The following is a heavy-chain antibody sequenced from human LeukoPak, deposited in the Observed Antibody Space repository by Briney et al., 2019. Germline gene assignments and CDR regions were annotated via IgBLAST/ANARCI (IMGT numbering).Heavy chain of an antibody. V-gene: IGHV3-7*01. Sequence: GGSLRLSCAVSGLTFRSDWMSWVRQAPGKGLEWVANIKQDGSEKYYVDSVKGRFTISRDSAKNSLYLQMNSLRVEDTAVYYCATEQQSGSYFRAFDYWGQGTLVTVSS. CDR3: ATEQQSGSYFRAFDY. D-gene: IGHD1-26*01. J-gene: IGHJ4*02. CDR1: GLTFRSDW. CDR2: IKQDGSEK.